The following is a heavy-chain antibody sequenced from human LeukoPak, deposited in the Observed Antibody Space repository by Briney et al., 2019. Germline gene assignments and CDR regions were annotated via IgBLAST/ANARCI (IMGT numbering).Heavy chain of an antibody. J-gene: IGHJ5*02. CDR3: AMLLYHSGRPGP. V-gene: IGHV4-34*01. Sequence: SETLSLTCAVYGGSFSGYYWSWIRQPPGKGLEWIGEINHSGSTNYNPSLKSRVTISVDTSKNQFSLKVNSVTAADTAVYYCAMLLYHSGRPGPWGQGTVVTVSS. CDR2: INHSGST. CDR1: GGSFSGYY. D-gene: IGHD1-14*01.